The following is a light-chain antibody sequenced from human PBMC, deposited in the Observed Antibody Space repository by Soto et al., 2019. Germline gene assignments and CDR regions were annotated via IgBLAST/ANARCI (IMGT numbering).Light chain of an antibody. J-gene: IGKJ1*01. Sequence: TPSNGTLSLSHGERATLSCRASQSVSIDLAWYQQTPVHAPRRLINGASTRATGIPVRFSGSASGTEFTLTISSLQSEDFSVYYCQQDNKCPLTFGQGTKVDIK. CDR1: QSVSID. CDR3: QQDNKCPLT. CDR2: GAS. V-gene: IGKV3-15*01.